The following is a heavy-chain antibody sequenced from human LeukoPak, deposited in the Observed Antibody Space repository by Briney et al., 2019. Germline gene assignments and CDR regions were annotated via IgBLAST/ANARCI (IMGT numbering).Heavy chain of an antibody. D-gene: IGHD6-25*01. CDR2: ISADGTMT. V-gene: IGHV3-74*01. CDR1: GFSFSSYG. CDR3: AQRGQDY. Sequence: GGSLRLSCAASGFSFSSYGMHWVRQAPGKGPLWVSQISADGTMTNYAESVKGRFTISRDNAKNTLYLQMNGLRVEDTAVYYCAQRGQDYWGQGTLVTVSS. J-gene: IGHJ4*02.